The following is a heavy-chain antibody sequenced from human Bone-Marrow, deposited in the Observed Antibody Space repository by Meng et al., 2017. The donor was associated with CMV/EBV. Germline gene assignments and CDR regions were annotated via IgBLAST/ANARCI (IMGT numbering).Heavy chain of an antibody. Sequence: GESLKISCAASGFTFSSYAMHWVRQAPGKGLEGVAVISYDGSNKYYADSVKGRFTISRDNSKNTLYLQMNSLRAEDTAVYYCAKGGRGVIRGRYYYGMDVWGQGTTVTVSS. D-gene: IGHD3-10*01. CDR3: AKGGRGVIRGRYYYGMDV. J-gene: IGHJ6*02. CDR1: GFTFSSYA. CDR2: ISYDGSNK. V-gene: IGHV3-30-3*01.